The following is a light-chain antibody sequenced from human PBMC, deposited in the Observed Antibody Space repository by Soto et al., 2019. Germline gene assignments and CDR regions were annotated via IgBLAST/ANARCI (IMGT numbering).Light chain of an antibody. CDR1: QGIGNG. CDR2: AAS. V-gene: IGKV1-17*01. Sequence: DIQKTQSPSSLAASVRDRVTITCRASQGIGNGLSWFQQKPGKAPKRLIYAASTLQSGVPSRFSGSGSGTEFTLTISSLQPEDFATYYCLRHNDYPITFGQGTRLEIK. J-gene: IGKJ5*01. CDR3: LRHNDYPIT.